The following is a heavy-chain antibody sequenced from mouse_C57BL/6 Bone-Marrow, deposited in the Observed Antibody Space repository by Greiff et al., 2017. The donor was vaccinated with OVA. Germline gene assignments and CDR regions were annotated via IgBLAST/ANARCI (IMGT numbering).Heavy chain of an antibody. CDR2: IYPRSGNT. J-gene: IGHJ3*01. V-gene: IGHV1-81*01. CDR1: GYTFPSYG. D-gene: IGHD1-1*01. CDR3: AREGSITTVVDPFAY. Sequence: QVQLQQSGAELARPGASVKLSCKASGYTFPSYGISWVKQRTGQGLEWIGEIYPRSGNTYSNEKFKGKATLTADKSSSTAYMELRSLTSEDSAVYFCAREGSITTVVDPFAYWGQGTLVTVSA.